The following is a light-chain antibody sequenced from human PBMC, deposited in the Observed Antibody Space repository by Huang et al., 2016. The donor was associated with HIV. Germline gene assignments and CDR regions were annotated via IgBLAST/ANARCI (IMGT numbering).Light chain of an antibody. CDR2: AAS. CDR3: QQYYSYPPRT. Sequence: AIRMTQSPSSLSASTGDRVNITCRASQDISSYLNWYQQKPGKAPNLLIYAASTLQIGVPSRCSGSGSGTDCTLTISCLQSDDFATYYCQQYYSYPPRTFGGGTKVEIK. J-gene: IGKJ4*01. CDR1: QDISSY. V-gene: IGKV1-8*01.